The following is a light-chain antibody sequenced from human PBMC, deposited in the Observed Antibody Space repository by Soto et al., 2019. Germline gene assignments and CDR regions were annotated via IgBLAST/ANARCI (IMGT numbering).Light chain of an antibody. V-gene: IGLV2-23*01. CDR2: EGS. CDR3: RSYAGSSTFV. Sequence: QSVLTQPASVSGSPGQSFTISCTGTSSDVGSYNLVSWYQQHPGKAPKLMIYEGSKRPSGVSNRFSGSKSGNTASLTISGLQAEDEADYYCRSYAGSSTFVFGTGTKVTVL. J-gene: IGLJ1*01. CDR1: SSDVGSYNL.